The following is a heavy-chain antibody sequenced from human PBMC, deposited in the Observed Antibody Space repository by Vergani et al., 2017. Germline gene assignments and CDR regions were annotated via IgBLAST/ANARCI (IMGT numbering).Heavy chain of an antibody. J-gene: IGHJ4*01. Sequence: EVQLLESGGDLVQPGGSLRLSCTASGFIFSTYAMSWVRQAPGKGREWVSGISASGAPTYYADSAKGRVTISRDNSKNTLYLQMNSLGVEDTAGYYCARAYGGYDWFDYWGQRTLVTVSS. CDR2: ISASGAPT. CDR1: GFIFSTYA. D-gene: IGHD1-20*01. V-gene: IGHV3-23*01. CDR3: ARAYGGYDWFDY.